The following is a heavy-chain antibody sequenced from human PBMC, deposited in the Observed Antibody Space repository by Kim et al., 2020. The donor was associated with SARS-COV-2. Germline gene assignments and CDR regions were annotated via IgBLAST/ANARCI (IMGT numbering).Heavy chain of an antibody. D-gene: IGHD6-19*01. CDR2: IYYSGST. J-gene: IGHJ4*02. CDR3: GAIAVAGRAPPRAFDY. CDR1: GGSISSSSYY. Sequence: SETLSLTCTVSGGSISSSSYYWGWIRQPPGKGLEWIGSIYYSGSTYYNPSLKSRATISVDTSKNQFSLKLSSVTAADTAVYYCGAIAVAGRAPPRAFDYWGQGTLVTVSS. V-gene: IGHV4-39*01.